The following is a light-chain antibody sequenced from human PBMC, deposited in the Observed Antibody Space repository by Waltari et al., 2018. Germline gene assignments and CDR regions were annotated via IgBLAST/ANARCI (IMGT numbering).Light chain of an antibody. J-gene: IGLJ1*01. Sequence: QSALTQPASVSGSPGQSITISCTGTSSDVGGYNYASWYQQHPGKAPKLMIYEVSNRPSGVSNRFSGSQSGNTASLTISGLQAEDEADYYCSSYTSSSTRVLGTGTKVTVL. CDR3: SSYTSSSTRV. V-gene: IGLV2-14*01. CDR2: EVS. CDR1: SSDVGGYNY.